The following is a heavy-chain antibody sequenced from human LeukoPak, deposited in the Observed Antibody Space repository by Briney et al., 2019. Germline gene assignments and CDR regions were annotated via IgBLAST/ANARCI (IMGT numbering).Heavy chain of an antibody. Sequence: GGSLRLSCAASGFTFSSYELYWVRQAPGKGLEWISYISSSSTIIEYADSVRGRFTISRDDARESLYLQMSSLRADDTAIYYCGASRQYVGAFDIWGQGTLVTVSS. CDR2: ISSSSTII. V-gene: IGHV3-48*03. D-gene: IGHD3-16*01. CDR3: GASRQYVGAFDI. J-gene: IGHJ3*02. CDR1: GFTFSSYE.